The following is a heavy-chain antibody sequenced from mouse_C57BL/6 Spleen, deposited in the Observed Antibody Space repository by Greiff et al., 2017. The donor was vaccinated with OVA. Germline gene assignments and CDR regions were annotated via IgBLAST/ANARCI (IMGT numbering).Heavy chain of an antibody. CDR2: LNPNNGGT. J-gene: IGHJ1*03. V-gene: IGHV1-26*01. CDR3: AREITTVVARYFDV. D-gene: IGHD1-1*01. Sequence: VQLQQSGPELVKPGASVKISCKASGYTFTDYYMNWVKQSHGKSLEWIGDLNPNNGGTSYNQKFKGKATLTVDKSSSTAYLELRSLTSEDSAVYYCAREITTVVARYFDVWGTGTTVTVSS. CDR1: GYTFTDYY.